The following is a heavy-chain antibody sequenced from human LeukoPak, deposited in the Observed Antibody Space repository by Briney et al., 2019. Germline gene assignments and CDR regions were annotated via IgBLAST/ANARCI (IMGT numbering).Heavy chain of an antibody. CDR1: GGSISSYS. CDR2: ISHSGTT. CDR3: ARVDGSPDY. V-gene: IGHV4-59*08. Sequence: PSETLSLTCIVSGGSISSYSWNWIRQSPGKGLEWVGYISHSGTTSYNSSLKSRVTISVDTSKNQLSLKLTSVTAADTAVYYCARVDGSPDYWGQGTLVTVSS. J-gene: IGHJ4*02. D-gene: IGHD2-15*01.